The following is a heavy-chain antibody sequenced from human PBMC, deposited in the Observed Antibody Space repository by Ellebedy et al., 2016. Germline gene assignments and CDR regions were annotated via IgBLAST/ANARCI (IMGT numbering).Heavy chain of an antibody. CDR1: GGSISSGGYY. J-gene: IGHJ4*02. CDR3: ARQRHGDYDY. Sequence: SETLSLTXTVSGGSISSGGYYWSWIRQHPGKGLEWIGSIYYSGSTYYNPSLKSRVTISVDTSKNQFSLKLSSVTAADTAVYYCARQRHGDYDYWGQGTLVTVSS. CDR2: IYYSGST. D-gene: IGHD4-17*01. V-gene: IGHV4-39*01.